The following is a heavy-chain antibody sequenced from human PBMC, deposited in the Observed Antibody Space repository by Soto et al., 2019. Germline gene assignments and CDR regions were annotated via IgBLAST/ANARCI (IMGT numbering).Heavy chain of an antibody. J-gene: IGHJ4*02. CDR3: ARQGPHGANWVRYFDS. Sequence: SETLSLTCTVSGGSISSSSYYWGWIRQPPGKGLEWIGSIYYSGSTYYNPSLKSRVTISVDTSKNQFSLKLSSVTAADTAVYYCARQGPHGANWVRYFDSWGQGTRVTVSS. V-gene: IGHV4-39*01. D-gene: IGHD7-27*01. CDR1: GGSISSSSYY. CDR2: IYYSGST.